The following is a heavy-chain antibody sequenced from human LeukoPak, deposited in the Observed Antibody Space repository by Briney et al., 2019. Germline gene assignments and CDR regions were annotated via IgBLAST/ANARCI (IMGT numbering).Heavy chain of an antibody. D-gene: IGHD3-10*01. Sequence: SETLSLTCTVSGGSVTGYFWSWIRQPPGKGLEWLGYVFYEGNTNYNPSLKSRVTISVDTSKNQFSLKLSSVTAADTAVYYCAGWFGELLKYNWFDPWGQGTLVTVSS. J-gene: IGHJ5*02. CDR2: VFYEGNT. CDR3: AGWFGELLKYNWFDP. CDR1: GGSVTGYF. V-gene: IGHV4-59*08.